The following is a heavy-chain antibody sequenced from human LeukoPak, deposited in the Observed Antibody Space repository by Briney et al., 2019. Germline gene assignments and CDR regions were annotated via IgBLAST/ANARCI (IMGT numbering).Heavy chain of an antibody. V-gene: IGHV3-23*01. D-gene: IGHD4-11*01. CDR2: ISGSGGST. Sequence: GGSLRLSCAASGFTFSSYAMSWVRQAPGKGREWVSAISGSGGSTYYADSVKGRFTISRDNSKTTLYLQMNSLRAEDTAVYYCAKGRVRMTTVTPVDYWGQGTLVTVSS. J-gene: IGHJ4*02. CDR3: AKGRVRMTTVTPVDY. CDR1: GFTFSSYA.